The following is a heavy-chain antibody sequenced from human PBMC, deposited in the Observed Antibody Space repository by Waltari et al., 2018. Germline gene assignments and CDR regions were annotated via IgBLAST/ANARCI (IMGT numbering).Heavy chain of an antibody. CDR3: ARDSYYYGSGNDAAFDI. J-gene: IGHJ3*02. V-gene: IGHV4-39*07. Sequence: QLQLQESGPGLVKPSETLSLTCTVSGGSISSSSYYWGWIRQPPGKGLEWIGSIYYSGSTYYNPSLKSRVTISVDTSKNQFSLKLSSVTAADTAVYYCARDSYYYGSGNDAAFDIWGQGTMVTVSS. D-gene: IGHD3-10*01. CDR2: IYYSGST. CDR1: GGSISSSSYY.